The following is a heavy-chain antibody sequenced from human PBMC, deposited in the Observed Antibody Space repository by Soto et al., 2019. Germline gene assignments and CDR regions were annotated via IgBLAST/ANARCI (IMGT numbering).Heavy chain of an antibody. CDR2: ISGSGDSA. CDR1: GFSFSTYA. Sequence: GGSLRLSPAASGFSFSTYAMRWIRQAPGKGLAWFSSISGSGDSAYYADSVKGRFTISRDNSKNTVYLQINSLRPEDTALYYCAKERSDHRIAAAAIDYWGQG. J-gene: IGHJ4*02. D-gene: IGHD6-25*01. V-gene: IGHV3-23*01. CDR3: AKERSDHRIAAAAIDY.